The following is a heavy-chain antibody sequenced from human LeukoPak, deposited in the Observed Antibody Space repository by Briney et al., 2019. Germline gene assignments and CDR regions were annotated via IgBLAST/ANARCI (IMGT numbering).Heavy chain of an antibody. Sequence: RGSLRLSCAASGFTFRNYVMTWVRQAPGKGLEWVSYLSRSSSAIKYADSVKGRFTISRDNAKNSLYLQMNSLRAEDTAVYYCARDKRGAFDIWGQGTMVTVSS. J-gene: IGHJ3*02. CDR3: ARDKRGAFDI. CDR1: GFTFRNYV. V-gene: IGHV3-48*04. CDR2: LSRSSSAI.